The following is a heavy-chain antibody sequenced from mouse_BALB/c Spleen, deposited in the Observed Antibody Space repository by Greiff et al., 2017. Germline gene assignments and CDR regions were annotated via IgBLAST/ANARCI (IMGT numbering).Heavy chain of an antibody. V-gene: IGHV5-6-5*01. Sequence: DVKLVESGGGLVKPGGSLKLSCAASGFTFSSYAMSWVRQTPEKRLEWVASISSGGSTYYPDSVKGRFTISRDNARNILYLQMSSLRSEDTAMYYCARGATTATTWFAYWGQGTLVTVSA. CDR3: ARGATTATTWFAY. CDR1: GFTFSSYA. CDR2: ISSGGST. D-gene: IGHD1-2*01. J-gene: IGHJ3*01.